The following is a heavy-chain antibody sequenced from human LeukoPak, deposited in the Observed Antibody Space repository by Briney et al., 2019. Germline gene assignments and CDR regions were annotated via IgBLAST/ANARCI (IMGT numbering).Heavy chain of an antibody. J-gene: IGHJ4*02. CDR3: ARPYYYDSSGERGDY. CDR1: GFTFSSYA. D-gene: IGHD3-22*01. Sequence: GGSLRLSCAASGFTFSSYAMSWVRQAPGKGLEWVSVIYSGGSTYYADSVKGRFTISRDNSKNTLYLQMNSLRAEDTAVYYCARPYYYDSSGERGDYWGQGTLVTVSS. CDR2: IYSGGST. V-gene: IGHV3-66*04.